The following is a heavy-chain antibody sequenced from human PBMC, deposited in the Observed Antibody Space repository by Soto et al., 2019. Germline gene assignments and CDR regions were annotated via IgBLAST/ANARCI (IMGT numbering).Heavy chain of an antibody. V-gene: IGHV1-69*01. CDR2: IIPIFDTI. Sequence: QVQLLQSGAEVKKPGSSLKVSCKASGATFSSFAFSWVRQAPGQGLEWMGVIIPIFDTIKFARKFQGRVTLTADDSTGTAYMELDRLTSEDTAVYYCASPLRWSGYYIAFDYWGQGTLVIVSS. J-gene: IGHJ4*02. D-gene: IGHD3-3*01. CDR3: ASPLRWSGYYIAFDY. CDR1: GATFSSFA.